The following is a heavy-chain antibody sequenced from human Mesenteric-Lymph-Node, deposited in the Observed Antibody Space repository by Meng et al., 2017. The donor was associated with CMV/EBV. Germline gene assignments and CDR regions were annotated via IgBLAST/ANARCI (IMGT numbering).Heavy chain of an antibody. D-gene: IGHD3-9*01. V-gene: IGHV4-34*01. CDR1: GGWFIGYS. CDR3: ARGSSYDILTGYFDY. Sequence: QGTLNQWVPGFLRPPGPLPVRCRGIGGWFIGYSWNWIRQSPEKGLEWIGEINHSGSTTYNPSFTSRIIISVDTSTNQISLNMSSVTAADTAVYYCARGSSYDILTGYFDYWGQGALVTVSS. CDR2: INHSGST. J-gene: IGHJ4*02.